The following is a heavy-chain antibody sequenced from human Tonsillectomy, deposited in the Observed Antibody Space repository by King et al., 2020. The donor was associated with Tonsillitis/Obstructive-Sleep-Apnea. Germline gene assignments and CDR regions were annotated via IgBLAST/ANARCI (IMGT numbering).Heavy chain of an antibody. CDR3: ARAGDIVLVVYAAFDY. J-gene: IGHJ4*02. CDR1: GFTFSSYA. Sequence: VQLVESGGGVVQPGRSLRLSCAASGFTFSSYAMHWVRQAPGKGLEWVAVISYDGSNKYYADSVKGRFTISRDNSKNTLYLQMNSLRAEDTAVYYCARAGDIVLVVYAAFDYWGQGTLVTVSS. D-gene: IGHD2-8*02. CDR2: ISYDGSNK. V-gene: IGHV3-30*01.